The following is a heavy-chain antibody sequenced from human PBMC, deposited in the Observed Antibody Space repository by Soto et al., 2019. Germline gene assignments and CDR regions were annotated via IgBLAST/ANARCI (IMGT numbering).Heavy chain of an antibody. CDR2: INPSGGST. J-gene: IGHJ3*02. Sequence: VASVKVSCKASGYTFTSYYMHWVRQAPGQGLEWMGIINPSGGSTSYAQKFQGRVTMTRDTSTSTVYMELSSLRSEDTAVYYCARAPLMITFGGVIVDDAFDIWGQGTMVTVSS. CDR1: GYTFTSYY. CDR3: ARAPLMITFGGVIVDDAFDI. V-gene: IGHV1-46*01. D-gene: IGHD3-16*02.